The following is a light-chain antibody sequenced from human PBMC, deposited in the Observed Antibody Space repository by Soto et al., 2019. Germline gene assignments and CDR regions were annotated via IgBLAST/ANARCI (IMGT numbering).Light chain of an antibody. CDR3: AAWDDSITGDV. V-gene: IGLV1-44*01. J-gene: IGLJ1*01. CDR1: SSNIGTNT. Sequence: QSVLTQPPSASGTPEQRVTISCSGSSSNIGTNTVNWYQQLTGTAPTLLIYNNNQRPSGAPDRFSGSKSGTSASLAMSGLHFDVEADYDCAAWDDSITGDVFGSGTKVTVL. CDR2: NNN.